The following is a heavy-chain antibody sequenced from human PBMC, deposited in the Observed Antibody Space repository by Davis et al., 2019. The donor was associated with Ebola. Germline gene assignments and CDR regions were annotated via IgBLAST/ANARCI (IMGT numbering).Heavy chain of an antibody. CDR3: ARAVAYYYGSGSYYFDY. Sequence: GESLKISCAASGFTFSSYEMNWVRQAPGKGLEWVSYISSSGSTIYYADSVKGRFTISRDNAKNPLYLQMNSLRAEDTAVYYCARAVAYYYGSGSYYFDYWGQGTLVTVSS. V-gene: IGHV3-48*03. J-gene: IGHJ4*02. CDR1: GFTFSSYE. CDR2: ISSSGSTI. D-gene: IGHD3-10*01.